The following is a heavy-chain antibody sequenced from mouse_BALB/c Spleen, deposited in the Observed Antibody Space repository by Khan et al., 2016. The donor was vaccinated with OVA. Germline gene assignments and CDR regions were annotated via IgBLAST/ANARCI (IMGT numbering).Heavy chain of an antibody. V-gene: IGHV1-77*01. J-gene: IGHJ3*01. CDR2: ISPGSGDT. D-gene: IGHD1-2*01. Sequence: QVQLQQSGAELARPGASVKLSCKASGYTFTDYYINWVKLRTGQGLEWIGEISPGSGDTYYNERFKGKATLTADKSSGTAYMQLSSRTSEASAVYFCARRNYFGYTFAYWGQGTLVTVSA. CDR1: GYTFTDYY. CDR3: ARRNYFGYTFAY.